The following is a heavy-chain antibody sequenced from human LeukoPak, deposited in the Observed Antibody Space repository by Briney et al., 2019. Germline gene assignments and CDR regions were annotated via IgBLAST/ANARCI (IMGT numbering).Heavy chain of an antibody. CDR3: ARDPIEITISSSGSLLRGFDP. CDR1: GGTFSSYA. CDR2: IIPILGIA. V-gene: IGHV1-69*04. D-gene: IGHD3-3*01. J-gene: IGHJ5*02. Sequence: SVKVSCKASGGTFSSYAISWVRQAPGQGLEWMGRIIPILGIANYAQKFQGRVTITADKSTSTAYMELSSLRSEDTAVYYCARDPIEITISSSGSLLRGFDPWGQGTLVTVSS.